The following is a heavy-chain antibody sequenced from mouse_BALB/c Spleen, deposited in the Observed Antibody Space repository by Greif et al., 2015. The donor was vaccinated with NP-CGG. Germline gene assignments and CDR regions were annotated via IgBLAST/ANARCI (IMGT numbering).Heavy chain of an antibody. J-gene: IGHJ3*01. Sequence: VQLKESGAELVKPGASVKLSCTASGFNIKDTYMHWVKQRPEQGLEWIGRVDPANGNTKYDPKFQGKATITADTSSNTAYLQLSSLTSEDTAVYYCASEGYYGSPWFAYWGQGTLVTVSA. CDR3: ASEGYYGSPWFAY. D-gene: IGHD1-1*01. CDR1: GFNIKDTY. CDR2: VDPANGNT. V-gene: IGHV14-3*02.